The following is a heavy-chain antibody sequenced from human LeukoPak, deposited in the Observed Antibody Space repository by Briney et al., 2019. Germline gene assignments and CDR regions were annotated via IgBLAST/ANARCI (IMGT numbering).Heavy chain of an antibody. V-gene: IGHV3-20*04. J-gene: IGHJ4*02. Sequence: GGSLRLSCSTSTFNLSPHEVNWVRQAPGKGLEWVSGINWNGGSTGYADSVKGRFTISRDNAKNSLYLQMNSLRAEDTALYYCARDRWQWRDFDYWGQGTLVTVSS. CDR1: TFNLSPHE. CDR2: INWNGGST. CDR3: ARDRWQWRDFDY. D-gene: IGHD6-19*01.